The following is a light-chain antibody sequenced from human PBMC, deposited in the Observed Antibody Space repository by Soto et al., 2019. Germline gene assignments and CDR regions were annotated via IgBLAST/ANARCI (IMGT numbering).Light chain of an antibody. CDR1: RSVDTN. J-gene: IGKJ4*01. V-gene: IGKV3-11*01. Sequence: EIVLTQSPATLSLSPGERATLSCRASRSVDTNLAWFQQKPGQAPRVLIYEASKRAIGIPARFSGSGSGTDFTLTISSLEPEDYAVYYRQQRTNWPPVTFGGGTKVEIK. CDR3: QQRTNWPPVT. CDR2: EAS.